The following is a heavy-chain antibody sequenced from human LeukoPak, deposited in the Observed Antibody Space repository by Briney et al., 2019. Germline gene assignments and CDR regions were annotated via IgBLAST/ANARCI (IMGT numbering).Heavy chain of an antibody. V-gene: IGHV3-23*01. CDR2: ISGSGGST. CDR3: AKDKYYYDSSGYYLPFGY. D-gene: IGHD3-22*01. J-gene: IGHJ4*02. Sequence: GGSLRLSCAASGFTFDDYAMHWVRQAPGKGLEWVSAISGSGGSTYYADSVKGRFTISRDNSKNTLYLQMNSLRAEDTAVYYCAKDKYYYDSSGYYLPFGYWGQGTLVTVSS. CDR1: GFTFDDYA.